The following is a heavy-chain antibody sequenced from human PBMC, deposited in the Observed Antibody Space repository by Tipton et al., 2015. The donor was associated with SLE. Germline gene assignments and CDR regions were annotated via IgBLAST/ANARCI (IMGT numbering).Heavy chain of an antibody. CDR1: GYSISSGYY. CDR3: ARGGDLWFGEFYFDY. Sequence: TLSLTCTVSGYSISSGYYWGWIRQPPGKGLEWIGSISHTGTTYDNPSLKSRVIISLDMSKNQFSLNLSFVTAADTAVYYCARGGDLWFGEFYFDYWGQGTLVTVSS. V-gene: IGHV4-38-2*02. D-gene: IGHD3-10*01. J-gene: IGHJ4*02. CDR2: ISHTGTT.